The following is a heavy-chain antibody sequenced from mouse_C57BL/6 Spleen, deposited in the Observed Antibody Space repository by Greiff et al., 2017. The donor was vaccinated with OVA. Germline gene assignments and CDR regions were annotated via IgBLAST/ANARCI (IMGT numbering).Heavy chain of an antibody. V-gene: IGHV1-64*01. CDR3: ARPHGSSYWYFDV. CDR2: IHPNSGST. CDR1: GYTFTSYW. J-gene: IGHJ1*03. D-gene: IGHD1-1*01. Sequence: QVQLQQPGAELVKPGASVKLSCKASGYTFTSYWMHWVKQRPGQGLEWIGMIHPNSGSTNYNEKFKSKATLTVDKSSSTAYMQLSSLTSEDSAVDYCARPHGSSYWYFDVWGTGTTVTVSS.